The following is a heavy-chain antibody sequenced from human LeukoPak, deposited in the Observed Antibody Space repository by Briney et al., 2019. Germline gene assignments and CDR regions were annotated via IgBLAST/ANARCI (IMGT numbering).Heavy chain of an antibody. CDR1: GFTFSSYA. J-gene: IGHJ4*02. Sequence: GGSLRLSCAASGFTFSSYAMSWVRQAPGRGLEWVSSISSSSSYIYYADSVKGRFTISRDNAKNSLYLQMNSLRAEDTAVYYCARDTALHFDYWGQGTLVTVSS. CDR2: ISSSSSYI. V-gene: IGHV3-21*01. CDR3: ARDTALHFDY. D-gene: IGHD2-21*02.